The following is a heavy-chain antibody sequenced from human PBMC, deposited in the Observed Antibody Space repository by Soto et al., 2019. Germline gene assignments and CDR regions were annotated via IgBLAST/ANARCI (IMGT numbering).Heavy chain of an antibody. CDR2: IYHSGST. V-gene: IGHV4-61*08. J-gene: IGHJ6*02. CDR3: ARVSGSYYYGMDV. CDR1: GGSISSGGYS. Sequence: PSETLSLTCAVSGGSISSGGYSWSWIRQPPGKGLEWIGYIYHSGSTNYNPSLKSRVTISVDTSKNQFSLKLNSVTAADTAVYYCARVSGSYYYGMDVWGQGTTVTVSS.